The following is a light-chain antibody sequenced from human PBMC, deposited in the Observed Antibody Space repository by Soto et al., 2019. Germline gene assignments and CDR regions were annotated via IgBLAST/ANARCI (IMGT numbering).Light chain of an antibody. CDR2: DAS. Sequence: DIQMTQTPSTLSASVGDTVTITCRASQSLSEWLAWYQQKPGKAPKLLIYDASSLERGVPSRFSGSVSGTEFTLTISSLQPDDFAIYYCQQYKSYFWTFGQGTKVDIK. V-gene: IGKV1-5*01. CDR1: QSLSEW. J-gene: IGKJ1*01. CDR3: QQYKSYFWT.